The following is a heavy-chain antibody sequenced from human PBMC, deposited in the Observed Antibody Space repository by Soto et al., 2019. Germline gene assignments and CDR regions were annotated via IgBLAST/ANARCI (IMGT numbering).Heavy chain of an antibody. D-gene: IGHD5-18*01. J-gene: IGHJ4*02. CDR3: TKAPFHCFIQLCFNY. CDR1: GFTISNAW. Sequence: PGGSLRLSCAASGFTISNAWMNWVRQAPGKGLEWVGRIKSKTDGGTTDYAAPVKGRFTISRDDSKNTLYLQMNSLKTEDTAVYYCTKAPFHCFIQLCFNYWGQGTLVTVSS. V-gene: IGHV3-15*07. CDR2: IKSKTDGGTT.